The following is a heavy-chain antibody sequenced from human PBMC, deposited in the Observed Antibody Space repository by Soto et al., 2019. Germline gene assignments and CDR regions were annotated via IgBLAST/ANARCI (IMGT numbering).Heavy chain of an antibody. J-gene: IGHJ4*02. CDR1: GYSFTSYW. CDR2: IDPSDSYT. CDR3: ARLSEDYYDSSGYKFDY. V-gene: IGHV5-10-1*01. D-gene: IGHD3-22*01. Sequence: ESLKISCKGSGYSFTSYWISWVRQMPGKGLEWMGRIDPSDSYTNYSPSFQGHVTISADKSISTAYLQWSSLKASDTAMYYCARLSEDYYDSSGYKFDYWGQGTLVTVSS.